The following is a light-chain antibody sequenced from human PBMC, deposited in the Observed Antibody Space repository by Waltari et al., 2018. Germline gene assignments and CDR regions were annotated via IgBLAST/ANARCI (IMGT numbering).Light chain of an antibody. Sequence: QSALTQPPPASGSPGQSVTVSCTGTSSDVGGYNHVSWYQQHPGKAPKLMIFEGNKRPSGGADRFPGPKSGNAASLTVYGLPAGDEADYFFRSYAGRNNCVFGTWTKVTV. CDR2: EGN. CDR1: SSDVGGYNH. V-gene: IGLV2-8*01. CDR3: RSYAGRNNCV. J-gene: IGLJ1*01.